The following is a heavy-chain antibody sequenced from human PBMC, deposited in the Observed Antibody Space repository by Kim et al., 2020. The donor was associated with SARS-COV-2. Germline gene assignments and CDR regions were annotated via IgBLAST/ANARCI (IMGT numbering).Heavy chain of an antibody. D-gene: IGHD3-22*01. Sequence: GGSLRLSCAASGFTFSSYGMHWVRQAPGKGLEWVAVIWYDGSNKYYADSVKGRFTISRDNSKNTLYLQMNSLRAEDTAVYYCAGGGYYDSSGYYPPDYWGQGTLVTVSS. V-gene: IGHV3-33*01. CDR1: GFTFSSYG. J-gene: IGHJ4*02. CDR3: AGGGYYDSSGYYPPDY. CDR2: IWYDGSNK.